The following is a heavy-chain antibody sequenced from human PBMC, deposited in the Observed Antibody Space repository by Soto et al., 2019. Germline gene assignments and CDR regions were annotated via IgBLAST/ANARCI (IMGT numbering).Heavy chain of an antibody. J-gene: IGHJ4*02. Sequence: GGSLRLSCAASGFTFSSYWMSWVRQAPGKGLEWVANIKPDGSENQYVDSVKGRFTISRDNAKNSLYLQMNSLRGEDTAVYYCARPTRSLQDEYWGQGTLVTVSS. CDR3: ARPTRSLQDEY. D-gene: IGHD6-13*01. CDR1: GFTFSSYW. V-gene: IGHV3-7*01. CDR2: IKPDGSEN.